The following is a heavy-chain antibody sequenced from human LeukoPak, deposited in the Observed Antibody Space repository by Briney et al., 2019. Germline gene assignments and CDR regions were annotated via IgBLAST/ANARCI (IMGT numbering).Heavy chain of an antibody. J-gene: IGHJ4*02. V-gene: IGHV3-73*01. CDR1: GFIFSDSA. CDR2: IKSKSNSYAT. Sequence: GGSLRLSCAASGFIFSDSAIHWARQASGKGLEWVGRIKSKSNSYATAYAASVKGRFTISRDDSKNTAYLQMNSLKTEDTAVYYCAKAVGFDWYWHYWGQGTLVTVSS. D-gene: IGHD3-9*01. CDR3: AKAVGFDWYWHY.